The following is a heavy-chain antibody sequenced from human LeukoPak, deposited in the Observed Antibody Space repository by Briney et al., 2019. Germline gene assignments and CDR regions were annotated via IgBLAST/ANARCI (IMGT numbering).Heavy chain of an antibody. Sequence: GGSLRLSCAASGFTFTTFGIHWVRQAPGKGLEWVTAISPHGDIEYYTDSVKGRFTISRDNSKNMIYLQMNSLRGEDSAVYYCAKINNNDDYWGQGNLVTVSS. CDR3: AKINNNDDY. D-gene: IGHD1/OR15-1a*01. J-gene: IGHJ4*02. CDR1: GFTFTTFG. CDR2: ISPHGDIE. V-gene: IGHV3-30*18.